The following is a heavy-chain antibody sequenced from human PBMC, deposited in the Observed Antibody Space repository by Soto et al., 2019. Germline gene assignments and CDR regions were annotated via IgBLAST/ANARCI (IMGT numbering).Heavy chain of an antibody. CDR2: VFRSGSI. CDR1: GGSMSTGSYF. V-gene: IGHV4-61*01. CDR3: ARARNRYFDY. Sequence: QVHLQESGPGLVRPSESLSLTYNVSGGSMSTGSYFWSWVRQPPGKGLEWIGYVFRSGSINYSPSFTSRVTISIDTSKNQFSRMLKSVTAADTAVYFCARARNRYFDYWGQGALVTVSS. D-gene: IGHD1-1*01. J-gene: IGHJ4*02.